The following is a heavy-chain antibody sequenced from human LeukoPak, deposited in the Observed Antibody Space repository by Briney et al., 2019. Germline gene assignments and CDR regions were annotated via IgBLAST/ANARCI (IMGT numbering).Heavy chain of an antibody. CDR3: ARGKAGYSYGSYFDY. V-gene: IGHV4-39*01. CDR1: GGSISSSSYY. CDR2: IYYSGST. Sequence: PSETLSLTCTVSGGSISSSSYYWGWIRQPPGKGMEWIGSIYYSGSTYYNPSLKSRVTISVGTSKNQLSLKLSSVTAADTAVYYCARGKAGYSYGSYFDYWGQGTLVTVSS. J-gene: IGHJ4*02. D-gene: IGHD5-18*01.